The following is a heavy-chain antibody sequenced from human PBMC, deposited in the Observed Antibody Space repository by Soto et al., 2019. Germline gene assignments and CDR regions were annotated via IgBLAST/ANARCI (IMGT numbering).Heavy chain of an antibody. D-gene: IGHD3-9*01. V-gene: IGHV1-8*01. CDR3: ASMDSFDSLNWFDP. CDR1: GCTFTNND. CDR2: VNPGSGDT. J-gene: IGHJ5*02. Sequence: QVQLVQSGAEVKKPGASVKVACKASGCTFTNNDVSWVRQATGQGLEWMGWVNPGSGDTGYAQKFQGRLTMTRDISIATAYMEMNSLTSEDTAIYYCASMDSFDSLNWFDPWGKGTLVTVSS.